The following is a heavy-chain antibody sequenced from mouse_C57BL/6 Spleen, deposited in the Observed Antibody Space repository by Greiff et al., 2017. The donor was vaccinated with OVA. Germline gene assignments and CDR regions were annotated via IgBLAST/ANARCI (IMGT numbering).Heavy chain of an antibody. CDR3: AREEQVYSYYAMDY. D-gene: IGHD1-1*01. J-gene: IGHJ4*01. Sequence: EVQLQQSGPELVKPGASVKISCKASGYSFTGYYMNWVKQSPEKSLEWIGEINPSTGGTTYNQKFKAKATLTVDKSSSTAYMQLKSLTSEDSAVYYCAREEQVYSYYAMDYWGQGTSVTVSS. V-gene: IGHV1-42*01. CDR2: INPSTGGT. CDR1: GYSFTGYY.